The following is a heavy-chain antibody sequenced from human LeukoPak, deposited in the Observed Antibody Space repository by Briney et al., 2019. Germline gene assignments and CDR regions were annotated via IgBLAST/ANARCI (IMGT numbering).Heavy chain of an antibody. CDR1: GFTFSSYG. Sequence: GGSLRLSCAASGFTFSSYGMHWVRQAPGKGLEWVAFIRYDGSNKYYADSVKGRFTISRDNSKNTLYLQMNSLRAEDTAVYYCAKGRADLEWFDYWGQGTLVTVSS. D-gene: IGHD3-3*01. CDR2: IRYDGSNK. J-gene: IGHJ4*02. CDR3: AKGRADLEWFDY. V-gene: IGHV3-30*02.